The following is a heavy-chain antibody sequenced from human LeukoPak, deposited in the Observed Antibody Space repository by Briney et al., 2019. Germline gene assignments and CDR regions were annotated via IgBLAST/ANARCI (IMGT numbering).Heavy chain of an antibody. J-gene: IGHJ6*03. CDR2: IRYDGSNK. D-gene: IGHD2-8*01. V-gene: IGHV3-30*02. Sequence: PGGSLRLSCAASGFTFSSYGMHWVRQAPGKGLEWVAFIRYDGSNKYYADSVKGRFTISRDNSKNTLNLQMNSLRAEDTAVYYCANGYCTNGVCYPYYYYYMDVWGKGTTVTVSS. CDR1: GFTFSSYG. CDR3: ANGYCTNGVCYPYYYYYMDV.